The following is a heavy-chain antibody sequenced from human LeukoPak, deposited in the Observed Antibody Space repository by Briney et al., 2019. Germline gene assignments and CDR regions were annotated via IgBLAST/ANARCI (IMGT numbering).Heavy chain of an antibody. J-gene: IGHJ4*02. V-gene: IGHV1-24*01. CDR2: FDPEDGET. D-gene: IGHD3-10*01. CDR3: ATDKVDTMVRGVIITSDY. Sequence: ASVKVSCKVSGYTLTELSMHWVRQAPGKGLEWMGGFDPEDGETIYAQKFQSRVTMTEDTSTDTAYMELSSLRSEDTAVYYCATDKVDTMVRGVIITSDYWGQGTLVTVSS. CDR1: GYTLTELS.